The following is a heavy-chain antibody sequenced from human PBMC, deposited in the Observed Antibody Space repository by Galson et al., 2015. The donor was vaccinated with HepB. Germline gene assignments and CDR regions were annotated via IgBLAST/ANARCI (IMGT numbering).Heavy chain of an antibody. CDR3: ATAYTETMVYGMDV. D-gene: IGHD3-10*01. Sequence: SVKVSCKVSGYTLTELSMHWVRQAPGKGLEWMGGFDPEDGETIYAQKFQGRVTMTEDTSTDTAYMELNSLRSEDTAVYYCATAYTETMVYGMDVWGQGTTVTVS. CDR2: FDPEDGET. V-gene: IGHV1-24*01. CDR1: GYTLTELS. J-gene: IGHJ6*02.